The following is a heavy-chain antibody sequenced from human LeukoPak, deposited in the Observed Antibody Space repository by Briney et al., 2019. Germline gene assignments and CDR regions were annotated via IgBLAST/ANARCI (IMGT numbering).Heavy chain of an antibody. CDR3: ASSFDFWSGYYDY. Sequence: SETLSLTCTLSGGSISSHYWSWIRQPSGKGLEWIGYIYYSGRTNYNPSLKSRVTISVDTSKNQFSLKLSSVTAADTAVYYCASSFDFWSGYYDYWGQGTLVTVSS. CDR2: IYYSGRT. J-gene: IGHJ4*02. D-gene: IGHD3-3*01. CDR1: GGSISSHY. V-gene: IGHV4-59*08.